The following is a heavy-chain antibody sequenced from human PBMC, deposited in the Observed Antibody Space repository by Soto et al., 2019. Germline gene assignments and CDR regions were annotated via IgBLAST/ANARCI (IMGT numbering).Heavy chain of an antibody. J-gene: IGHJ5*02. V-gene: IGHV1-3*01. D-gene: IGHD3-3*01. CDR3: TSEWLLSSNWFDP. CDR1: GYTFTSYA. CDR2: INAGNGNT. Sequence: ASVKVSCKASGYTFTSYAMHWVRQAPGQRLEWMGWINAGNGNTKYSQKFQGRVTITRDTSASTAYMELSTLGSEDTAVSYCTSEWLLSSNWFDPWGQGTLVTVSS.